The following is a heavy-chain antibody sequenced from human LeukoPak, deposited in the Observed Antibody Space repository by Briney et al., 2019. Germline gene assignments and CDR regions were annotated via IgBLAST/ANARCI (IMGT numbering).Heavy chain of an antibody. CDR2: IIPIFGTA. CDR1: GGTFSSYA. CDR3: ARAGVGLEWLLPFDY. J-gene: IGHJ4*02. Sequence: ASVKVSCKASGGTFSSYAISWVRQDPGQGLEWMGGIIPIFGTANYAQKFQGRVTITTDESTSTAYMGLSSLRSEDTAVYYCARAGVGLEWLLPFDYWGQGTLVTVSS. V-gene: IGHV1-69*05. D-gene: IGHD3-3*01.